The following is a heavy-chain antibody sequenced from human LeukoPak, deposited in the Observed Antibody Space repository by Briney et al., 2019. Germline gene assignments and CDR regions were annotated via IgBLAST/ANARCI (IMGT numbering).Heavy chain of an antibody. CDR3: ARRAGAYSHPYDY. Sequence: GGSLRPSCTVSGVTVTSNSMSWVRQAPGKGLEWVSFIYSGSTHYSYSVKGRFTISRDNSKNTLYLQMNSLRADDTAVYYCARRAGAYSHPYDYWGQGTLVTVSS. CDR1: GVTVTSNS. J-gene: IGHJ4*02. CDR2: IYSGST. V-gene: IGHV3-53*01. D-gene: IGHD4/OR15-4a*01.